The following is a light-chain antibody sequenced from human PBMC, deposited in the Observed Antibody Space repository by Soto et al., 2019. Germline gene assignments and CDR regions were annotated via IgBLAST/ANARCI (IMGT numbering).Light chain of an antibody. CDR2: DTS. Sequence: ETVLTQSPGTLSLSPGERATLSFRASQTVNGNSLGWYQQKPGQAPRLLIYDTSSRATGIPDRFSGSGSGTDFTLTISRLEPEDFAVYYCQQCGSLPGTFGQGTRVDIK. J-gene: IGKJ1*01. V-gene: IGKV3-20*01. CDR3: QQCGSLPGT. CDR1: QTVNGNS.